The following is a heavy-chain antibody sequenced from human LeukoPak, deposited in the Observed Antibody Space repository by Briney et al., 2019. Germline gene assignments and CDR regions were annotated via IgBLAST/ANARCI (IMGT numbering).Heavy chain of an antibody. J-gene: IGHJ4*02. CDR1: GYTFTGYY. Sequence: ASVKVSRKASGYTFTGYYMHWVRQAPGQGLEWMGWINPNSGGTNYAQKFQGRVTMTRDTSISTAYMELSRLRSDDTAVYYCASYYYDSSGYYYEGLGSLDYWGQGTLVTVSS. V-gene: IGHV1-2*02. CDR2: INPNSGGT. D-gene: IGHD3-22*01. CDR3: ASYYYDSSGYYYEGLGSLDY.